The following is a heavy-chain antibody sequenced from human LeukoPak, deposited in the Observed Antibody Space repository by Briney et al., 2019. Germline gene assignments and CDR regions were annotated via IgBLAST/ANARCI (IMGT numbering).Heavy chain of an antibody. D-gene: IGHD2-2*01. CDR2: IHDSGST. CDR3: YICSSTSCYRY. Sequence: SETLSLTCTVSGGSISSSSYYWGWIRQPPGKGLEWIGSIHDSGSTYYNPSLKSRVTISVDTSKNQFSLKLSSVTAADTAVYYCYICSSTSCYRYWGQGTLVTVSS. J-gene: IGHJ4*02. V-gene: IGHV4-39*01. CDR1: GGSISSSSYY.